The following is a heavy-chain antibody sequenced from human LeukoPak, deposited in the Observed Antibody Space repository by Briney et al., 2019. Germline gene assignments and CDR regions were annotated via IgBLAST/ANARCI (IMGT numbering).Heavy chain of an antibody. V-gene: IGHV3-7*01. Sequence: PGGSLGLSCGASGFIFSNFWMSLVRQAPEKGLEWVASIKQDGSDKNYVASVKGRFTISRDNAKNSLYLQMNSLRAEDTAVYYCARDGLFDYWGQGTLVTVSS. J-gene: IGHJ4*02. CDR3: ARDGLFDY. CDR2: IKQDGSDK. CDR1: GFIFSNFW.